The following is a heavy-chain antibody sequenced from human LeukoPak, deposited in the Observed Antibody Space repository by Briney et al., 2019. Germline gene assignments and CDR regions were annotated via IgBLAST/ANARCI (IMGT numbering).Heavy chain of an antibody. CDR3: ARVMATAERFFDY. Sequence: PSETLSLTCTVSGGSISSYYWSWIRQPPGKGLEWIGHIYYSGSTNYNPSLKSRVTISVDTSKNQFSLKLSSVTAADTAVYYCARVMATAERFFDYWGQGTLVTVSS. CDR1: GGSISSYY. J-gene: IGHJ4*02. CDR2: IYYSGST. D-gene: IGHD5-24*01. V-gene: IGHV4-59*08.